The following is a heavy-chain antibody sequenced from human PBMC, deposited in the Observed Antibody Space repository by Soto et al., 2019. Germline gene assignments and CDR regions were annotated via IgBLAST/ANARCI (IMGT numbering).Heavy chain of an antibody. J-gene: IGHJ4*02. CDR3: ARDGQWLPRDGLRSSYYFDY. CDR2: IWYDGGNK. D-gene: IGHD6-19*01. CDR1: GVNFSSYV. Sequence: QVQLVESGGGVVQPGRSLRLSCAASGVNFSSYVMHWVRQAPGKGLEWVAVIWYDGGNKYYADSVKGRFTISRDNSKNKMYLQMISLRAEDTAVYYCARDGQWLPRDGLRSSYYFDYWGQGTLVTVSS. V-gene: IGHV3-33*01.